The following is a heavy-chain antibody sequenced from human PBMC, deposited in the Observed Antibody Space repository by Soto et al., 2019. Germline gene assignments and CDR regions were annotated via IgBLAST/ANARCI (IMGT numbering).Heavy chain of an antibody. V-gene: IGHV1-18*04. J-gene: IGHJ4*02. D-gene: IGHD3-22*01. Sequence: AAVKVSCKASGYTFTSYGLNWVRRAPGQGLEWMGRIASHDGSTVSAQSFQGRLTLTRDTFTNTAYLELGALTSDDTGLYFCWRNDGDDSTNFWGQGTLVTVSS. CDR1: GYTFTSYG. CDR2: IASHDGST. CDR3: WRNDGDDSTNF.